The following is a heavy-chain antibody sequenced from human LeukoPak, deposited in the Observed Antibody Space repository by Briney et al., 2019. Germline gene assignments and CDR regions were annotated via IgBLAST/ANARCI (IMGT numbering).Heavy chain of an antibody. V-gene: IGHV3-30-3*01. Sequence: GRSLRLSCAASGFTFSTYAMYWVRQAPGKGLEWVAVVSYDGTNRYYADSVKGRFTISRDNSNNRLYLQMYGLRAEDTAVYFCAKAGRAAPDFDYFDYWCQGNLLTVSS. CDR2: VSYDGTNR. J-gene: IGHJ4*02. D-gene: IGHD6-13*01. CDR3: AKAGRAAPDFDYFDY. CDR1: GFTFSTYA.